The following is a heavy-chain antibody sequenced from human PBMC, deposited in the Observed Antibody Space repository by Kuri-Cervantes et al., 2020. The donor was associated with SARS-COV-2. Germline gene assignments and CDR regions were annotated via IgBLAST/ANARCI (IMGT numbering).Heavy chain of an antibody. J-gene: IGHJ6*03. CDR3: AKRGGYSYGSPPDYYYNYYMDV. D-gene: IGHD5-18*01. CDR1: GFTFSSYA. CDR2: ISYDGSNK. Sequence: GESLKISCAASGFTFSSYAMHWVRQAPGKGLEWVAVISYDGSNKYYADSVKGRFTISRDNSKNTLYLQMNSLRAEDTAVYYCAKRGGYSYGSPPDYYYNYYMDVWGKGTTVTVSS. V-gene: IGHV3-30*04.